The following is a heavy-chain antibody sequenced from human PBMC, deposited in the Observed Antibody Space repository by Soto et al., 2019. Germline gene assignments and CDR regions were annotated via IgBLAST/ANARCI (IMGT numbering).Heavy chain of an antibody. CDR2: IYYTGST. D-gene: IGHD5-18*01. Sequence: SETLSLTCTFSIDSISRYYWSCIRHPPGKGLEWIGYIYYTGSTNSNPSLRSRLTMSVDASQNQFSLKLNSVTAADTAVYYCAREGDGYNNSFFDYWGLGTLVTVSS. J-gene: IGHJ4*02. V-gene: IGHV4-59*01. CDR1: IDSISRYY. CDR3: AREGDGYNNSFFDY.